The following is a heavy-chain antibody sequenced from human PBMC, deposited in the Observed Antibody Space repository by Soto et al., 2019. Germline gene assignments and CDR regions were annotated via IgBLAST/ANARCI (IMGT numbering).Heavy chain of an antibody. J-gene: IGHJ6*02. V-gene: IGHV4-61*01. Sequence: SETLSLTCTVSGGSVSSGSYYWSWIRQPPGKGLEWIGYIYYSGSTNYNPSFKSRVTISVDTSKNQFSLKLSSVTAADTAVYYCARGAELYYYYGMYVWGQGTTVTVSS. D-gene: IGHD1-7*01. CDR3: ARGAELYYYYGMYV. CDR1: GGSVSSGSYY. CDR2: IYYSGST.